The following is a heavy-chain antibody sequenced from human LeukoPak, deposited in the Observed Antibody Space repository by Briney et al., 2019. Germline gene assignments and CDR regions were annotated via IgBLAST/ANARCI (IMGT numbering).Heavy chain of an antibody. V-gene: IGHV3-11*01. J-gene: IGHJ5*02. CDR2: ISSSDYSR. CDR3: AKGKRRFDP. Sequence: GGSLRLSCAASGFNFSDHYMSWLRQAPGKGLEWLAYISSSDYSRYYADSVKGRFTISRDNTKNSLFLQMNSLRDGDTAVYYCAKGKRRFDPWGQGTLVTVSS. D-gene: IGHD3-10*01. CDR1: GFNFSDHY.